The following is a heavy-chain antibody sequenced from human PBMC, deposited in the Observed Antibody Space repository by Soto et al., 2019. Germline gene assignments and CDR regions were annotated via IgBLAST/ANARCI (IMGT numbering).Heavy chain of an antibody. CDR1: GFTFSTYS. CDR2: ISSTTSYT. Sequence: EVQLVESGGGLVKPGGSLRLSCAASGFTFSTYSMNWVRQAPGKGLEWVSSISSTTSYTYYADSLKGRFTISRDNAKNSLYLQRNSLRAEDTAVYYCARDSMKVVVINAFDIWGQGTMVTVSS. D-gene: IGHD3-22*01. J-gene: IGHJ3*02. CDR3: ARDSMKVVVINAFDI. V-gene: IGHV3-21*01.